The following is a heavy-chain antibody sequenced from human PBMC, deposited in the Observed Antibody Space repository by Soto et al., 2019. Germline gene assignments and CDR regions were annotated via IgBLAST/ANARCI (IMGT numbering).Heavy chain of an antibody. CDR3: ARVRGEVDNWFDP. CDR2: IHYTGSA. Sequence: QLQLQESGLGLVKPSETLSLTCAVSGGSLSAPTYYWGWVRQPPGKGLEWIGNIHYTGSAFYNPSLKSRVTISVDTSKNQFSLRLTAVTAADTAVYYCARVRGEVDNWFDPWGRGTLVIVSS. V-gene: IGHV4-39*01. D-gene: IGHD3-10*01. J-gene: IGHJ5*02. CDR1: GGSLSAPTYY.